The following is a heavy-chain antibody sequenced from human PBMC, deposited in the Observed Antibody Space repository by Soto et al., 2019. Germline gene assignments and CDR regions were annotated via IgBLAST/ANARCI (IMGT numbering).Heavy chain of an antibody. J-gene: IGHJ6*02. Sequence: PGGSLRLSCAASGFTFSNAWMNWVRQAPGKGREGVGRIKSKTDGGTTDYAAPVKGRFTISRDDSKNTLYLQMNSLKTEDTAVYYCTTVASPLEDPYYYYYYGMDVWGQGTTVTVSS. V-gene: IGHV3-15*07. CDR3: TTVASPLEDPYYYYYYGMDV. CDR2: IKSKTDGGTT. CDR1: GFTFSNAW.